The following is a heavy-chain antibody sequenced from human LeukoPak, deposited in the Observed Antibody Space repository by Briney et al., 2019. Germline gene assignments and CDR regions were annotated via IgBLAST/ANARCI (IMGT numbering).Heavy chain of an antibody. Sequence: GGYLRLSCAASGFTFSNAWMSWVRQAPGKGLEWVGRIKSKTDGGTTDYAAPVKGRFTISRDDSKNTLYLQMNSLKTEDTAVYYCTTDSYDYVWGSYRYTDYWGQGTLVTVSS. CDR3: TTDSYDYVWGSYRYTDY. CDR2: IKSKTDGGTT. J-gene: IGHJ4*02. CDR1: GFTFSNAW. D-gene: IGHD3-16*02. V-gene: IGHV3-15*01.